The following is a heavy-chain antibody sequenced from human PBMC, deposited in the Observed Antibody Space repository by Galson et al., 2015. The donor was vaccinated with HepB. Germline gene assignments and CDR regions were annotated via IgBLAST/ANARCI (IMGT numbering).Heavy chain of an antibody. V-gene: IGHV3-33*06. J-gene: IGHJ4*02. Sequence: SLRLSCAASGFTFSSYGMHWVRQAPGKGLEWVAVIWYDGSNKYYADSVKGRFTISRDNSKNTLYLQMNSLRAEDTAVYFCAKGLGFYDSSAYDYWGQGALVTVSS. CDR1: GFTFSSYG. CDR2: IWYDGSNK. D-gene: IGHD3-22*01. CDR3: AKGLGFYDSSAYDY.